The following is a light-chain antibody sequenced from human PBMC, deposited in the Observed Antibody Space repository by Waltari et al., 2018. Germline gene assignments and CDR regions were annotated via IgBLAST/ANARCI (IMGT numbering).Light chain of an antibody. Sequence: QPVLTQPPSVSAAPGQRVTIPCPRGSPNIGNNYDSWYRQFPGTAPKLLIYENTERPSGIPGRFSGSKSGTSATLDITGLQAGDEADYYCGTWDSSLSGAVFGGGTHLTVL. CDR3: GTWDSSLSGAV. V-gene: IGLV1-51*02. CDR1: SPNIGNNY. CDR2: ENT. J-gene: IGLJ7*01.